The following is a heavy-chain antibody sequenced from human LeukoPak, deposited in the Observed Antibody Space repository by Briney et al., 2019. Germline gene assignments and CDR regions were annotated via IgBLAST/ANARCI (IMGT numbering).Heavy chain of an antibody. Sequence: KPSETLSLTCAVYGGSFSGYYWSWIRQPPGKGLEWIGEINPSGSTNYDPSLKSRVSISLDTSQNQLSLKLNSVTAADTAVYYCATYCSGGNCYRYYFDYWGQGTLVTVSS. J-gene: IGHJ4*02. CDR1: GGSFSGYY. CDR2: INPSGST. V-gene: IGHV4-34*09. CDR3: ATYCSGGNCYRYYFDY. D-gene: IGHD2-15*01.